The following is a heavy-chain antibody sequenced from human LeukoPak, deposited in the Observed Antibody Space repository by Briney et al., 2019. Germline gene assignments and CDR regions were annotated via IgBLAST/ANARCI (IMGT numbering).Heavy chain of an antibody. D-gene: IGHD4-17*01. V-gene: IGHV3-23*01. J-gene: IGHJ4*02. CDR3: AKNYGTSRPFYDY. Sequence: GGSLRLCCAASGFIFSNYAMTWVRQAPGKGLRWVSAISGDAIYTYYLDSVKGRFTTSRDNSKNTLFLQMNSLRADDTAVYYCAKNYGTSRPFYDYWGQGIVVTVSS. CDR1: GFIFSNYA. CDR2: ISGDAIYT.